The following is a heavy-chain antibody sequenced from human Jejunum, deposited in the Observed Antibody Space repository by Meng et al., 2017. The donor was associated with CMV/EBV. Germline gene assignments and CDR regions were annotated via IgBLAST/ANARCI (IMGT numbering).Heavy chain of an antibody. V-gene: IGHV1-18*01. D-gene: IGHD3/OR15-3a*01. CDR2: ISPYNGDT. J-gene: IGHJ4*02. Sequence: QVQLVQSGVEVKTRGDSVTVSCKASGYSFTNYGITWIRQAPGQGLEYMGWISPYNGDTNYGQNFQGRMTMTTDTSTTTAYMELRSLRSDDTALYYCTRDGLQYTEGSSYWGQGTLVTVSS. CDR3: TRDGLQYTEGSSY. CDR1: GYSFTNYG.